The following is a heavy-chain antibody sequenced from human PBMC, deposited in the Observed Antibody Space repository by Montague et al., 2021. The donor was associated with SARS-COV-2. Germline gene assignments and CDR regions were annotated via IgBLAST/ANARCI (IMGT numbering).Heavy chain of an antibody. D-gene: IGHD3-22*01. CDR2: INHSGNT. Sequence: SETLSLTCTVSGGSISSYYWSWIRQPPGKGLEWIGEINHSGNTNXNPSLKRRVTISRDTYESQFSLKLSSVTAADTAVYYCARGLTDISMIVVVLLGASNYFDSGGQGTLVTVSS. V-gene: IGHV4-34*01. J-gene: IGHJ4*02. CDR3: ARGLTDISMIVVVLLGASNYFDS. CDR1: GGSISSYY.